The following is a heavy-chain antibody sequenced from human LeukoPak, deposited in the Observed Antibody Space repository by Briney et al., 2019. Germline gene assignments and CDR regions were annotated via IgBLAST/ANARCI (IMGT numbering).Heavy chain of an antibody. J-gene: IGHJ3*02. D-gene: IGHD3-10*01. Sequence: KTGGSLRLSCEASGFSFTNTWMSWVRQAPGEGLEWVGRVKSKADDGTTDYAAPVQGGFTISRDDSKNTLSLQMNSLKTEDTAVYYCATEGGSGSYYGDDAFDMWGQGTMVTVSS. CDR3: ATEGGSGSYYGDDAFDM. CDR1: GFSFTNTW. V-gene: IGHV3-15*01. CDR2: VKSKADDGTT.